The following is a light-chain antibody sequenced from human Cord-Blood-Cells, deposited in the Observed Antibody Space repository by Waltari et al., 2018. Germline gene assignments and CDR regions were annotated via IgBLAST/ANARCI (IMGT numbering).Light chain of an antibody. CDR3: QKYNSAPWT. J-gene: IGKJ1*01. Sequence: DIQMTQSPSSLSASVGDRVTITCRASQGISNYLAWYQQKPGKVPKLLIYAASTLQLGVPSRYSGSGSGTDFTRTISSLQPEDVATYYCQKYNSAPWTFGQGTKVEIK. CDR1: QGISNY. V-gene: IGKV1-27*01. CDR2: AAS.